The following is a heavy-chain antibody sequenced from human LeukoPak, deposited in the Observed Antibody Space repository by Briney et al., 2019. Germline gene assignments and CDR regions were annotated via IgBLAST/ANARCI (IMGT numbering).Heavy chain of an antibody. CDR2: INPNSGNT. D-gene: IGHD5/OR15-5a*01. CDR1: GYTFTSYG. V-gene: IGHV1-8*02. CDR3: ARIYHYYYYYMDV. J-gene: IGHJ6*03. Sequence: ASVKVSCKASGYTFTSYGISWVRQAPGQGLEWMGWINPNSGNTGYAQKFQGRVTMTRNTSISTAYMELSSLRSEDTAVYYCARIYHYYYYYMDVWGKGTTVTISS.